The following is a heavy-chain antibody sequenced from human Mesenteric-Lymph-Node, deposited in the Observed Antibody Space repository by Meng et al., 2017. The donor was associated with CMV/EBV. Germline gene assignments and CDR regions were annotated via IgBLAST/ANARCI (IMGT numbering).Heavy chain of an antibody. CDR2: IIPIFGSP. J-gene: IGHJ5*02. Sequence: DTFNNYPISWGRQAPGRGLEWMGGIIPIFGSPNYAQKFQGRVTIITDESTSTTYMELSSLRSEDTAVYYCARNVGLSASSSYTWFDPWGQGTLVTVSS. CDR3: ARNVGLSASSSYTWFDP. CDR1: DTFNNYP. V-gene: IGHV1-69*05. D-gene: IGHD6-6*01.